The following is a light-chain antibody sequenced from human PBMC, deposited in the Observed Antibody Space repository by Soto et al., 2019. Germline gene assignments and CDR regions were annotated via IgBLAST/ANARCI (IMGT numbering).Light chain of an antibody. CDR3: SSYTSCSTYV. CDR1: NSDIGDYDY. V-gene: IGLV2-14*03. Sequence: QSVLTQPASVSGSPGQSITISCSGSNSDIGDYDYVSWYQQHPGKAPKLMIYDVTKRPSGVSNRFSGSKSGNTASLTISGLQGEDEADYYCSSYTSCSTYVFGTGTKLTVL. J-gene: IGLJ1*01. CDR2: DVT.